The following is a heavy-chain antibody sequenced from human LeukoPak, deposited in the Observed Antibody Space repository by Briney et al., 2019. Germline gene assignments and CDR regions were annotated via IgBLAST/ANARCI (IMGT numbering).Heavy chain of an antibody. Sequence: GGSLRLSCAASGFDFSSNWMHWVRHAPGRGLVWVSRIKGDGISTNYADSVKGRFTISRDIAKNTLYLQMNSLRAEDTGVYYCAKDHYWSIDYWGRGTLVTVSS. CDR2: IKGDGIST. D-gene: IGHD3-3*01. CDR1: GFDFSSNW. V-gene: IGHV3-74*01. CDR3: AKDHYWSIDY. J-gene: IGHJ4*02.